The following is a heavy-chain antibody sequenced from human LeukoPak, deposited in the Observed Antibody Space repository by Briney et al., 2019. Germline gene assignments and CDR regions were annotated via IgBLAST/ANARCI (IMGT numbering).Heavy chain of an antibody. CDR1: GFTFSGFA. CDR3: AKMKGHPLQKYYMDV. V-gene: IGHV3-23*01. Sequence: GGSLRLSCAASGFTFSGFAMSWVRRTPGKGLEWVSGISGSGDNTLYAASVKGRFTISRDNSKNTLYLEMNSLRAEDTAIYYCAKMKGHPLQKYYMDVWGQGTTVTFSS. CDR2: ISGSGDNT. D-gene: IGHD2/OR15-2a*01. J-gene: IGHJ6*01.